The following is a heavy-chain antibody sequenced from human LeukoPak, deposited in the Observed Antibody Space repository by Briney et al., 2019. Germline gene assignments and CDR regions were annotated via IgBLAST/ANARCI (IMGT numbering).Heavy chain of an antibody. CDR1: GFSFNNHE. D-gene: IGHD2-2*01. Sequence: GGPLRLSCVASGFSFNNHEMNWVRQARGKGLEGVSYISSGGGSIYYADSVKGRFTISRDNAKYSLYLQMNSLRGEDTAVYYCARISTNTWYNFDYWGQGTLVTVSS. CDR3: ARISTNTWYNFDY. J-gene: IGHJ4*02. CDR2: ISSGGGSI. V-gene: IGHV3-48*03.